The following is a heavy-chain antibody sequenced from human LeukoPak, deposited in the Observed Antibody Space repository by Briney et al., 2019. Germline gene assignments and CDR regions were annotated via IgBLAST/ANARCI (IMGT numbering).Heavy chain of an antibody. D-gene: IGHD3-3*01. CDR2: IRRKSFREAT. CDR3: TTQDFWRQVLDL. V-gene: IGHV3-15*01. CDR1: GFTFTTAW. Sequence: GGSLRLSCAASGFTFTTAWMSWVCKAPGQGLELLCRIRRKSFREATDYAALVRGRVSVTRDGSTSTVHLQMNRLKPEDTAVYYCTTQDFWRQVLDLWGQRTLVTVSS. J-gene: IGHJ5*02.